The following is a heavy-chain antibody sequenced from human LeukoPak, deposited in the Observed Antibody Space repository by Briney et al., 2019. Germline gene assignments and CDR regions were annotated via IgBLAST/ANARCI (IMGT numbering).Heavy chain of an antibody. D-gene: IGHD6-19*01. V-gene: IGHV1-24*01. J-gene: IGHJ4*02. CDR3: ATSLAVAGLLFDY. Sequence: ASVKVSCKVSGYTLTELSMHWVRQAPGKGLEWMGGFDPEDGETIYAQKFQGRVTMTEGTSTDTAYMELSSLRSEDTAVYYCATSLAVAGLLFDYWGQGTLVTVSS. CDR1: GYTLTELS. CDR2: FDPEDGET.